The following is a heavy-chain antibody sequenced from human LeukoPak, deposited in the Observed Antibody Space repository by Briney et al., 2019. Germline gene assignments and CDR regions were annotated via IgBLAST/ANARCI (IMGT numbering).Heavy chain of an antibody. CDR2: IYYSGST. V-gene: IGHV4-59*01. Sequence: SETLSLTCTVSGGSISSYYWSWIRQPPGKGLEWIGYIYYSGSTNYNPSLKSRVTISVDTSKNQFSLKLSSVTAADTAVYYCARGIDYWGQGTLVTVSS. CDR3: ARGIDY. D-gene: IGHD6-13*01. J-gene: IGHJ4*02. CDR1: GGSISSYY.